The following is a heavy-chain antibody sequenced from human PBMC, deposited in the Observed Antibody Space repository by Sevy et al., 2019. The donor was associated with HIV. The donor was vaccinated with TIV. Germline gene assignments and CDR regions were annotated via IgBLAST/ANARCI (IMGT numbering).Heavy chain of an antibody. V-gene: IGHV3-30*03. CDR2: TSSDGSNK. J-gene: IGHJ3*02. CDR1: GFTFSSYG. D-gene: IGHD3-16*01. Sequence: GGSLRLSCAASGFTFSSYGMHWVRQAPGKGLEGVAATSSDGSNKYYADSVKGRFTISRDNSKNTLYLQMNSLRDEDTSVFYCARLNYDSGVPVGLDIWGQGTMVTVSS. CDR3: ARLNYDSGVPVGLDI.